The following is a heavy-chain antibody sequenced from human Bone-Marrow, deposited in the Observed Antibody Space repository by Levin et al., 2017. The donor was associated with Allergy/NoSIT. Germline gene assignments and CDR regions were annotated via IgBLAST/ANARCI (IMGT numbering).Heavy chain of an antibody. CDR1: GYPFIGYY. D-gene: IGHD2-2*02. CDR3: ARPGAEGYCSTPSCHTNWFDP. CDR2: INPNSGDT. J-gene: IGHJ5*02. V-gene: IGHV1-2*02. Sequence: ASVKVSCKASGYPFIGYYIHWVRQAPGQGLEWMGWINPNSGDTSYAQKFQGRVTMTRDTSITTAYMELSRLRPDDTAVYYCARPGAEGYCSTPSCHTNWFDPWGQGTLVTVSS.